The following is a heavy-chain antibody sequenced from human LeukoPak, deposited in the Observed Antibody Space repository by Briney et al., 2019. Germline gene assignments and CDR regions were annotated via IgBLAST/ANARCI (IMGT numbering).Heavy chain of an antibody. V-gene: IGHV4-4*09. Sequence: SETLSLTCTVSRGSISGSIRSYYWSWLRQPPGKGLEWVGYISSSGSVNDNPSLRSRVTISVDTSKNQFFLNLSSVSAADTAVYYCARIPLGYSGAYYFDYWGQGTLVTVSP. CDR2: ISSSGSV. D-gene: IGHD5-12*01. J-gene: IGHJ4*02. CDR3: ARIPLGYSGAYYFDY. CDR1: RGSISGSIRSYY.